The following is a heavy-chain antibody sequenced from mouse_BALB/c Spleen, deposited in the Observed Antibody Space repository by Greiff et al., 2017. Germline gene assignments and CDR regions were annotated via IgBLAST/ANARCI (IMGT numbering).Heavy chain of an antibody. CDR2: ISSGSSTI. CDR3: ARSGIYYDAWFAY. D-gene: IGHD2-4*01. V-gene: IGHV5-17*02. CDR1: GFTFSSFG. J-gene: IGHJ3*01. Sequence: EVHLVESGGGLVQPGGSRKLSCAASGFTFSSFGMHWVRQAPEKGLEWVAYISSGSSTIYYADTVKGRFTISRDNPKNTLFLQMTSLRSEDTAMYYCARSGIYYDAWFAYWGQGTLVTVSA.